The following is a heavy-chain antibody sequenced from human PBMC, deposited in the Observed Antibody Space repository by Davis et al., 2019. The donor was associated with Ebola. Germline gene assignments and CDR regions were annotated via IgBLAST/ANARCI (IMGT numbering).Heavy chain of an antibody. CDR2: ISSSSSTI. Sequence: PGGSLRLSCAASGFTFSSYSMNWVRQAPGKGLEWVSYISSSSSTIFYADSVKGRLTISRDNAKNSLYLQMNSLTAEDTSVYYCARAGFDEVLDYWGQGTPVTVSS. J-gene: IGHJ4*02. CDR1: GFTFSSYS. D-gene: IGHD3-3*01. V-gene: IGHV3-48*01. CDR3: ARAGFDEVLDY.